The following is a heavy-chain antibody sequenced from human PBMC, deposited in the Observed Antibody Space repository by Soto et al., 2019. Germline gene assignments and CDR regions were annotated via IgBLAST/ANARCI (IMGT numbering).Heavy chain of an antibody. CDR2: ISYDGSNK. Sequence: QVQLVESGGGVVQPGRSLRLSCEASGFTSSSYVMHWVRQAPGKGQEWVAVISYDGSNKHYADSVKGRFTISRDNSKNTLYLEKYSRRGEDTALYSCASVDPYYGMDGWGQWTTGTGSS. J-gene: IGHJ6*02. CDR3: ASVDPYYGMDG. V-gene: IGHV3-30*03. D-gene: IGHD5-12*01. CDR1: GFTSSSYV.